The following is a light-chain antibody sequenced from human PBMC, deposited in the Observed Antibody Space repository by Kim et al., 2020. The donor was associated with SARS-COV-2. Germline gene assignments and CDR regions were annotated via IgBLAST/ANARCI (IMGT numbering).Light chain of an antibody. Sequence: SSELTQDPAVSVALGQTVRITCQGDSLRTYYATWYQQKPGQAPKVVIYGKDNRPSGVPDRFSGSSSGNTAYLTITGTQAGDEADYYCNSRDSNDYVVFGGGTMVTVL. CDR3: NSRDSNDYVV. CDR2: GKD. J-gene: IGLJ2*01. V-gene: IGLV3-19*01. CDR1: SLRTYY.